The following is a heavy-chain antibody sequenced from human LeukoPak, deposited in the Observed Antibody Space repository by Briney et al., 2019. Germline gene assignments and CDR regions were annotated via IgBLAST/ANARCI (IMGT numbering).Heavy chain of an antibody. CDR3: AREVDYYDSSGYGPDYYFDY. V-gene: IGHV1-18*01. J-gene: IGHJ4*02. CDR2: ISAYNGNT. D-gene: IGHD3-22*01. CDR1: GYTFTSYG. Sequence: ASVKVSCTASGYTFTSYGISWVRQAPGQGLEWMGWISAYNGNTNYAQKLQGRVTMTTDTSTSTAYMELRSLRSDDTAVYYCAREVDYYDSSGYGPDYYFDYWGQGTLVTVSP.